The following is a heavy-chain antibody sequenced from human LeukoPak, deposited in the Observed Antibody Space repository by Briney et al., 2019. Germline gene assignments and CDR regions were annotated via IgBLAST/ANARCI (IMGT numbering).Heavy chain of an antibody. CDR3: ARDLNDYCATTNCFTATDVDTTVVDN. CDR1: GYTFSDYY. D-gene: IGHD5-18*01. CDR2: INPNSGVT. Sequence: EASLKVSCKTSGYTFSDYYMHWVRQAPGQGLEWMGWINPNSGVTIYAQRFQGRVTLTRDTSISTAYMELKSLRSDDTAVYYCARDLNDYCATTNCFTATDVDTTVVDNWGQGTLVTVSS. J-gene: IGHJ4*02. V-gene: IGHV1-2*02.